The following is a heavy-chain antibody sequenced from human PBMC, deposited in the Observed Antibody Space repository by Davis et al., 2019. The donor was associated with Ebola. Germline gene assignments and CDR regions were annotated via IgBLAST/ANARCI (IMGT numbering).Heavy chain of an antibody. CDR1: GGSFSGYY. J-gene: IGHJ4*02. CDR3: ARDDVPGLLDS. V-gene: IGHV4-34*01. CDR2: INHSGST. D-gene: IGHD3-10*02. Sequence: SETLSLTCAVYGGSFSGYYWNWIRQPPGKGLEWIGEINHSGSTNYNPSLKSRVTMSVDTSKDQFSLTLTSMTVADSAVYYCARDDVPGLLDSWGLGARVIVSS.